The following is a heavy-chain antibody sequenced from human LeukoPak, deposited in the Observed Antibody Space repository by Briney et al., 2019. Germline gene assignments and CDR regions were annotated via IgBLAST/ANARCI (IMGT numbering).Heavy chain of an antibody. CDR2: INPSGGST. J-gene: IGHJ4*02. V-gene: IGHV1-46*01. CDR1: GYIFTSYY. CDR3: ARDRGGNCSGGSCYSGDY. D-gene: IGHD2-15*01. Sequence: ASVKVSCKASGYIFTSYYMHWVRQAPGQGLEWMGIINPSGGSTSYAQKFQGRVTMTRDTSTSTVYMELSSLRSEDTAVYYCARDRGGNCSGGSCYSGDYWGQGTLVTVSS.